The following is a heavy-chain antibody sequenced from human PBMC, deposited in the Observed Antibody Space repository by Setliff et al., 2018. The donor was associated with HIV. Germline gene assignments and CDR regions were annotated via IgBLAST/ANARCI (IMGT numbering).Heavy chain of an antibody. CDR3: ARDRHHYDSSGFDAFDL. Sequence: ASVKVSCKVSGYTVTELSINWVRQAPGKGPEWMGGFDPEDNKIVYAQNFQGRVTITADASTSTAYMELSSLRSEDTAMYYCARDRHHYDSSGFDAFDLWGQGTMVTVSS. V-gene: IGHV1-24*01. D-gene: IGHD3-22*01. J-gene: IGHJ3*01. CDR1: GYTVTELS. CDR2: FDPEDNKI.